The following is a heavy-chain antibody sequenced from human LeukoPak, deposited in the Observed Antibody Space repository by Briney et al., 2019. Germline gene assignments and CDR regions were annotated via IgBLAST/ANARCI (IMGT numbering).Heavy chain of an antibody. J-gene: IGHJ4*02. CDR2: IYYSGYT. CDR3: VRESGSYFHY. D-gene: IGHD1-26*01. V-gene: IGHV4-59*01. CDR1: GGSISTYY. Sequence: PSETLSLTCTVSGGSISTYYWSWIRQPPGRGLEWIGYIYYSGYTNYNPSLKSRVTISEDLSKSQFALKLNSVTAADTAVYYCVRESGSYFHYWGPGTRVIVSS.